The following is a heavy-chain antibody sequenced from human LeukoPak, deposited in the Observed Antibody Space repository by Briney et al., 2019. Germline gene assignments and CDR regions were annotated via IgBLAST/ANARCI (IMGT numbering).Heavy chain of an antibody. V-gene: IGHV1-46*01. Sequence: ASVKVSCKASGYTFTSYGISWVRQAPGQGLEWMGIINPSGGSTSYAQKFQGRVTMTRDTSTSTVYMELSSLRSEDTAVYYCARDLGPSQYYYDSSGYYAFDIWGQGTMVTVSS. D-gene: IGHD3-22*01. CDR3: ARDLGPSQYYYDSSGYYAFDI. CDR1: GYTFTSYG. CDR2: INPSGGST. J-gene: IGHJ3*02.